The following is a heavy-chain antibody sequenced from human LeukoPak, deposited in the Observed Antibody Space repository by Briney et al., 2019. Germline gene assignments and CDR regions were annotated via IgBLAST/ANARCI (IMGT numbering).Heavy chain of an antibody. CDR3: AKDRGYSHGFDY. D-gene: IGHD5-18*01. CDR1: GFTFSRYG. V-gene: IGHV3-30*18. Sequence: GGSLRLSCAASGFTFSRYGMHWVRQAPGKGREWVAGISYDGRSKEYVDSVKGRFTISRDNSKNTLYLQMNSLKAEDTAVYYCAKDRGYSHGFDYWGQGTLVTVSS. CDR2: ISYDGRSK. J-gene: IGHJ4*02.